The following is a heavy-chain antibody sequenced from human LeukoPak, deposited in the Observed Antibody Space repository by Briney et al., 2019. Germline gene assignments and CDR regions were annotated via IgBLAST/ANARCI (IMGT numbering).Heavy chain of an antibody. Sequence: LETLSLTCAVYGGSFSGYYWSWIRQPPGKGLEWIGEINHSGSTNYNPSLKSRVTISVDTSKNQFSLKLSSVTAADTAVYYCARLWFGGYYFDYWGQGTLVTVSS. J-gene: IGHJ4*02. D-gene: IGHD3-10*01. V-gene: IGHV4-34*01. CDR2: INHSGST. CDR1: GGSFSGYY. CDR3: ARLWFGGYYFDY.